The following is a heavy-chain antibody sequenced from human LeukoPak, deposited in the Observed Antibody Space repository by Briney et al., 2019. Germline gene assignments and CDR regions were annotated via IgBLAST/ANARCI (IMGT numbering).Heavy chain of an antibody. CDR2: TYYRSKWYN. D-gene: IGHD6-13*01. CDR1: GDSVSSNSAA. V-gene: IGHV6-1*01. Sequence: SQTLSLTCAISGDSVSSNSAAWNWIRQSPSRGLEWLGRTYYRSKWYNDSAVSVKSRITINPDTSKNQFSLQLSSVAPEDTAMSYCARISFHSSPVWGQGTLVTVSS. J-gene: IGHJ4*02. CDR3: ARISFHSSPV.